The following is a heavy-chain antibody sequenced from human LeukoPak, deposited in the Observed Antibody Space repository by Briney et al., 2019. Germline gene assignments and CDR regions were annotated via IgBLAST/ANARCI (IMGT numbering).Heavy chain of an antibody. Sequence: GGSLRLSCAASGFTFKSYGMTWVRQVPGKGLEWFSSITGAGSSTKYADSVNGRFTISRDNSKNTLSLQMTGLRAEDTAVYYCARKVAVAMDLDYWGQGTLVTVSS. CDR1: GFTFKSYG. J-gene: IGHJ4*02. CDR2: ITGAGSST. V-gene: IGHV3-23*01. D-gene: IGHD5-18*01. CDR3: ARKVAVAMDLDY.